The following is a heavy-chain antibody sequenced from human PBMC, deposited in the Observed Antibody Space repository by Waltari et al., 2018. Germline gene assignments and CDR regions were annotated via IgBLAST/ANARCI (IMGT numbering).Heavy chain of an antibody. D-gene: IGHD3-10*01. J-gene: IGHJ5*02. V-gene: IGHV4-59*01. CDR1: GGSISSYY. CDR3: AGDAKGSGSNWFDP. CDR2: IYYSGST. Sequence: QVQLQESGPGLVKPSETLSLTCTVSGGSISSYYWSWIRQPPGKGLEWIGYIYYSGSTNYNPSLKSRVTISVDTSKNQFSLKLSSVTAADTAVYYCAGDAKGSGSNWFDPWGQGTLVTVSS.